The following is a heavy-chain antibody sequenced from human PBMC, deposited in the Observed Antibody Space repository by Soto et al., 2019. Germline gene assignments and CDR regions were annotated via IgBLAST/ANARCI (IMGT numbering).Heavy chain of an antibody. V-gene: IGHV1-3*01. D-gene: IGHD6-19*01. J-gene: IGHJ4*02. CDR3: ARAVAVPADFDF. CDR1: GYTFSSYA. Sequence: EASVKVSCKAEGYTFSSYAMHWVRQAPGQRLEWMGWINAGNGNTKYSQKFQGRVTITRDTSASTAYMELSSLRSEDTAVYYCARAVAVPADFDFWGQGTLVTVSS. CDR2: INAGNGNT.